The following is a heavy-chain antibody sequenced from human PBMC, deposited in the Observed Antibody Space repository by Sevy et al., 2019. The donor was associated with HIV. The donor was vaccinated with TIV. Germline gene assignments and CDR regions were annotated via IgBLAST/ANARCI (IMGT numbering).Heavy chain of an antibody. J-gene: IGHJ6*02. V-gene: IGHV4-4*02. CDR2: IYHSGST. Sequence: SETLSLTCAVSGGSISSSNWWSWVRQPPGKGLEGIGEIYHSGSTNYNQSLKSRVTISVDKSKNHFSLKLSSVTAADTAVYYCARVTPSIVVVPAAMQDYYYYGMDVWGQGTTVTVSS. CDR3: ARVTPSIVVVPAAMQDYYYYGMDV. CDR1: GGSISSSNW. D-gene: IGHD2-2*01.